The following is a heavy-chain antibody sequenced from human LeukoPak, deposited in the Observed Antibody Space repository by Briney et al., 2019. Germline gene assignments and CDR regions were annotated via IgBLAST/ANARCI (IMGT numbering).Heavy chain of an antibody. CDR2: IIPIFGTA. D-gene: IGHD2-8*01. Sequence: ASVKVSFKASGGTFSSYAISWVRQAPGQGLEWMGGIIPIFGTANYAQKFQGRVTITTDESTSTAYMELSSLRSEDTAVYYCARGPSVLMVYATLDYWGQGTLVTVSS. J-gene: IGHJ4*02. CDR1: GGTFSSYA. V-gene: IGHV1-69*05. CDR3: ARGPSVLMVYATLDY.